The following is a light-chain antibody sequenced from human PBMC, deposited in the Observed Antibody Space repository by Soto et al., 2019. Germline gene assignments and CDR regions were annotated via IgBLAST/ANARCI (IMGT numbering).Light chain of an antibody. CDR1: QCISSY. V-gene: IGKV1-8*01. CDR2: AAS. J-gene: IGKJ1*01. CDR3: QQYYSYPWT. Sequence: AIRMTQSPSSLSASTGDRATLTCRASQCISSYLAWYQQKPGKAPKLLIYAASTLQSGVPSRFSGSGSGTDFTLTISCLQSEDFATYYCQQYYSYPWTFGQGTKVEIK.